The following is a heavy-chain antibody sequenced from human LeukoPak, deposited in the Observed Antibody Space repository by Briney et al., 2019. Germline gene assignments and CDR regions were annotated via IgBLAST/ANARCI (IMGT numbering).Heavy chain of an antibody. D-gene: IGHD2-21*02. CDR3: ARDSSLYCGGDCVPDY. J-gene: IGHJ4*02. Sequence: PGGSLRLSCAASGFTFSSYAMHWVRQAPGKGLEWVAVISYDGSNKYYADSAKGRFTISRDNSKNTLYLQMNSLRTEDTAVYYCARDSSLYCGGDCVPDYWGQGILVTVSS. CDR2: ISYDGSNK. CDR1: GFTFSSYA. V-gene: IGHV3-30-3*01.